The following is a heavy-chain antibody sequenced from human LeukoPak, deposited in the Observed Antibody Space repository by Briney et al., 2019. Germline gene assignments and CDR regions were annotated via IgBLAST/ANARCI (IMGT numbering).Heavy chain of an antibody. J-gene: IGHJ3*01. V-gene: IGHV4-59*01. D-gene: IGHD4-17*01. Sequence: SETLSLTCTVSGVSISSDYWGWVRQPPGKGLKWTWYIYYTGSTNYNPSLKSRVAISVDTSKNQFTLKLSSLTAADTAVYYCAREKYGDYVPNTLDVWGQGTMVTVSS. CDR1: GVSISSDY. CDR2: IYYTGST. CDR3: AREKYGDYVPNTLDV.